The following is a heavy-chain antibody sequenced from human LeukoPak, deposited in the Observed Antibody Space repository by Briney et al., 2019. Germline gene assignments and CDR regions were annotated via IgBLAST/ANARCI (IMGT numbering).Heavy chain of an antibody. Sequence: SETLSLTCAVYGGSFSGYYWSWIRQPPGKGLEWIGEINHSGSTNYNPSLKSRVTIPVDTSKNQFSLKLSSVTAADTAVYYCARMPDTAMARAYWFDPWGQGTLVTVSS. CDR2: INHSGST. V-gene: IGHV4-34*01. J-gene: IGHJ5*02. CDR1: GGSFSGYY. CDR3: ARMPDTAMARAYWFDP. D-gene: IGHD5-18*01.